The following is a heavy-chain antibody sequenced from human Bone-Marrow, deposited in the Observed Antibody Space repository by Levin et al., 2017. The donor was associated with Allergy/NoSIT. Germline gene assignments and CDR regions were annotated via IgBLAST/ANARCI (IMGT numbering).Heavy chain of an antibody. CDR3: ARDREDPWSDLDY. J-gene: IGHJ4*02. V-gene: IGHV3-21*06. D-gene: IGHD2-8*02. Sequence: RTGGSLRLSCAASGFTLSNYSMNWVRQAPGKGLEWVSSISNSSIYRSYADSVKGRFTISRDNAKNLLFLQMISLRAEDTAVYYCARDREDPWSDLDYWGQGTLVTVSS. CDR1: GFTLSNYS. CDR2: ISNSSIYR.